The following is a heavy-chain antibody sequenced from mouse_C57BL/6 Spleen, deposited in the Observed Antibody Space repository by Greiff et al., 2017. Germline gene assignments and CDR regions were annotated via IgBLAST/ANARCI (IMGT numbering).Heavy chain of an antibody. CDR2: IRNKANGYTT. CDR1: GFTFTDYY. J-gene: IGHJ3*01. Sequence: EVKLMESGGGLVQPGGSLSLSCAASGFTFTDYYMSWVRQPPGKALEWLGFIRNKANGYTTEYSASVKGRFTSSRDNSQSILYLQMNALRAEDSASYYCARYDGTAWFAYWGQGTLVTVSA. CDR3: ARYDGTAWFAY. V-gene: IGHV7-3*01. D-gene: IGHD4-1*01.